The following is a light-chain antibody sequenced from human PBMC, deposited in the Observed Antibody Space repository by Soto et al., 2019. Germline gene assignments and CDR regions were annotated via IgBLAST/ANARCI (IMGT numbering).Light chain of an antibody. CDR2: ETF. Sequence: EIVLTQSPGTVSLSPGERATLSCRASQSVSNDSLAWYQQKPGQPPMLRIYETFARAHGIPDRFSGSVSGTDFTITISRLVPEEFAVYYCQLYGDSPVTFGGGTNVEIK. CDR3: QLYGDSPVT. CDR1: QSVSNDS. J-gene: IGKJ4*01. V-gene: IGKV3-20*01.